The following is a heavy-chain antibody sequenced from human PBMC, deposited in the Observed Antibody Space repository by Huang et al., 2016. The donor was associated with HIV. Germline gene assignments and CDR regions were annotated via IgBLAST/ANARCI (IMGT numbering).Heavy chain of an antibody. D-gene: IGHD3-10*01. J-gene: IGHJ5*02. CDR3: ARAVVRGLIIRFDP. Sequence: QVKLVQSGAEVKKPGASVKVSCRTSGYIFTDYYIHWVRQAPGQGLGWMGWDNPKSGATNQAQRVQGRLHMTTDTSTSAVYMELANLRSDDTAVYYCARAVVRGLIIRFDPWGQGTLVTVSS. CDR2: DNPKSGAT. V-gene: IGHV1-2*02. CDR1: GYIFTDYY.